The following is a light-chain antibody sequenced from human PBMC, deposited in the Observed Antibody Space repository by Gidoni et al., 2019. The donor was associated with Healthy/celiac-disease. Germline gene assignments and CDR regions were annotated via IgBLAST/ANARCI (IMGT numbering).Light chain of an antibody. CDR1: SSDIGGYNH. CDR2: DVS. J-gene: IGLJ3*02. CDR3: SSFTSSDTWV. V-gene: IGLV2-14*03. Sequence: QSALTQPASVSGSPGQSITISCTGTSSDIGGYNHVSLYQQHPGKAPKLMIYDVSNRPSGVSNRFSGSKSGNTASLTISGLQAEDEGDYYCSSFTSSDTWVFGGGTKLTVL.